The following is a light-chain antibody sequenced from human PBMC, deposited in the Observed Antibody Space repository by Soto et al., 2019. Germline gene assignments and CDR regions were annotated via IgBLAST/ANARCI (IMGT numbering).Light chain of an antibody. Sequence: EIVMTQSPATLSLSPGDGAILSCMVSQSISSSYLSWYQQRPGQAPRLLIYGASTRATGIPARFSGSGRGSGTDFTLTISSLQPEDFAVYYSQQDHNLPITFGQGTRLEIK. CDR2: GAS. CDR3: QQDHNLPIT. CDR1: QSISSSY. V-gene: IGKV3D-7*01. J-gene: IGKJ5*01.